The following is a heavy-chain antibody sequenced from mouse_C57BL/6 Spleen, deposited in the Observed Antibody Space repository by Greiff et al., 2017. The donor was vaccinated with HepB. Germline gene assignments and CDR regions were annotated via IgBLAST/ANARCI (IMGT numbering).Heavy chain of an antibody. V-gene: IGHV10-1*01. Sequence: EVQVVESGGGLVQPKGSLKLSCAASGFSFNTYAMNWVRQAPGKGLEWVARIRSKSNNYATYYADSVKDRFTISRDDSESMLYLQMNNLKTEDTAMYYCVRHEDYYGSGLDYWGQGTTLTVSS. CDR1: GFSFNTYA. D-gene: IGHD1-1*01. CDR3: VRHEDYYGSGLDY. J-gene: IGHJ2*01. CDR2: IRSKSNNYAT.